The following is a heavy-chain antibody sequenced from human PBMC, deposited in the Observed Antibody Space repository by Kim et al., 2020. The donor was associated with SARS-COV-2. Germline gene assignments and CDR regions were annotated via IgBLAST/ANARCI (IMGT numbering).Heavy chain of an antibody. Sequence: ASVKVSCKASGYTFTGYYMHWVRQAPGQGLEWMGWINPNSGNTNYAQKLQGRVTMTRDTSISTAYMELSRLRSEDTAVYYCARDPYNVVVAADYAFDTWGQGTMVTVSS. V-gene: IGHV1-2*02. CDR3: ARDPYNVVVAADYAFDT. D-gene: IGHD2-2*01. CDR2: INPNSGNT. CDR1: GYTFTGYY. J-gene: IGHJ3*02.